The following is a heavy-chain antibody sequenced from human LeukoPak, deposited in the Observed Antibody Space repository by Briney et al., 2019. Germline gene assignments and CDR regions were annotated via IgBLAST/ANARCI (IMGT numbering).Heavy chain of an antibody. Sequence: GWSLRLSCAASGFTVSSNYMSWVRQAPGRGLEWVSVIYTGGSTDYADSVNGRFTISRDNSKNTLYLQMNSLRAEDTAVYYCARDLGRYDSNQGPLDAFDIWGQGTMVTVSS. D-gene: IGHD3-22*01. CDR3: ARDLGRYDSNQGPLDAFDI. V-gene: IGHV3-53*01. J-gene: IGHJ3*02. CDR1: GFTVSSNY. CDR2: IYTGGST.